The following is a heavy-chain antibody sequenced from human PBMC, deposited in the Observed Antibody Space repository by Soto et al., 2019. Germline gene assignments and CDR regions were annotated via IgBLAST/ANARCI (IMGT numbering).Heavy chain of an antibody. J-gene: IGHJ5*01. D-gene: IGHD3-9*01. Sequence: EVQLLEHGGQLVQPGESLRLSCAASGFTFRTFTMNWVRQAPGKGLGWVSGIIGGDGDKFYSDSVKGRFTISRDNSKDMLFLQMSSLRVDDTAVYYCAKDRDPDGIWTFDSWGQGTLVTVSS. CDR1: GFTFRTFT. CDR2: IIGGDGDK. V-gene: IGHV3-23*01. CDR3: AKDRDPDGIWTFDS.